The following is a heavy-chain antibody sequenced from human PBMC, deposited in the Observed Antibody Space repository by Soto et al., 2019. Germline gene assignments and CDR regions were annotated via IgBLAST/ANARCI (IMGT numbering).Heavy chain of an antibody. CDR1: GGTFSSYA. D-gene: IGHD1-26*01. Sequence: GASVKVSCKASGGTFSSYAISWVRQAPGQGLEWMGGIIPIFGTANYAQKFQGRVTITADESTSTACMELSSLRSEDTAVYYCASSLSGSYYYVDYWGQGTLVTVSS. CDR2: IIPIFGTA. J-gene: IGHJ4*02. V-gene: IGHV1-69*13. CDR3: ASSLSGSYYYVDY.